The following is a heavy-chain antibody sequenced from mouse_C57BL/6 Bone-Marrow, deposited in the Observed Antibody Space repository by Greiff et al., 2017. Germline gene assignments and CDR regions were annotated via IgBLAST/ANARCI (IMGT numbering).Heavy chain of an antibody. CDR1: GFTFSSYA. CDR3: ARDDYGIWYFDV. D-gene: IGHD2-4*01. J-gene: IGHJ1*03. Sequence: EVTLMESGGGLVKPGGSLKLSCAASGFTFSSYAMSWVRQTPEKRLGWVATISDGGSYTYYPDNVKGRFTISRDNAKNNLYLQMSHLKSEDTAMYYCARDDYGIWYFDVWGTGTTVTVSS. CDR2: ISDGGSYT. V-gene: IGHV5-4*01.